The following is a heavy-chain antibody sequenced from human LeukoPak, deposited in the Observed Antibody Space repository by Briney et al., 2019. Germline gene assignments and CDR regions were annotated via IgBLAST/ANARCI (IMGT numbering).Heavy chain of an antibody. Sequence: PGGSLRLSCAASGFTFSSYGMHWVRQAPGKGLEWVAVISYDGSNKYYADSVKGRFTISRDNSKNTLYLQMNSLRADDTAEYYCAKRAGAAAYYYFDLWGRGTLVTVSS. D-gene: IGHD3-22*01. CDR3: AKRAGAAAYYYFDL. CDR2: ISYDGSNK. J-gene: IGHJ2*01. V-gene: IGHV3-30*18. CDR1: GFTFSSYG.